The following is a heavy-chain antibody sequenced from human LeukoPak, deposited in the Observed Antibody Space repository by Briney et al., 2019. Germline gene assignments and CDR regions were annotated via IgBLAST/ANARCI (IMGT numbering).Heavy chain of an antibody. CDR1: GYTFTSYD. CDR2: MNPNSGNT. V-gene: IGHV1-8*01. CDR3: ARGRIYGYEYDSSGYYPQSYYFDY. D-gene: IGHD3-22*01. J-gene: IGHJ4*02. Sequence: ASVKVSSKASGYTFTSYDINWVRQATGQGLEWMGWMNPNSGNTGYAQKFQGRVTMTRNTSISTAYMELSSLRSEDTAVYYCARGRIYGYEYDSSGYYPQSYYFDYWGQGTLVTVSS.